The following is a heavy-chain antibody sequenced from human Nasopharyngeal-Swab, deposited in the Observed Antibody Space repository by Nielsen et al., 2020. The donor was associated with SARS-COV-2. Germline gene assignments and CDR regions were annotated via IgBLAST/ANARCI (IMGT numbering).Heavy chain of an antibody. CDR1: GFTFDDYA. D-gene: IGHD6-19*01. CDR3: AHDLFRYRLGCQG. CDR2: ISWNSGSI. Sequence: GGSLRLSCAASGFTFDDYAMHWVRQAPGKGLEWVSGISWNSGSIGYADSVMGRFTISRANAQPSLYLHMNSLRAEDTALYYCAHDLFRYRLGCQGWGQGTLVTVSS. V-gene: IGHV3-9*01. J-gene: IGHJ4*02.